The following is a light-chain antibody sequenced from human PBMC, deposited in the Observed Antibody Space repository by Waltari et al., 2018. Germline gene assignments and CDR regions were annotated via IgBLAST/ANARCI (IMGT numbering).Light chain of an antibody. CDR1: QTLIYTDGNTY. V-gene: IGKV2-30*01. CDR2: KVS. CDR3: MQGTHWPWT. Sequence: DVVMTQSPPSLPVTLGQPASMSCRSSQTLIYTDGNTYLSWFLQRTGQYPRRLIYKVSDRDPGVPDRFRGSGSGTDFTLRIKKVEAEDVGVYYCMQGTHWPWTFGQGTKMEIE. J-gene: IGKJ1*01.